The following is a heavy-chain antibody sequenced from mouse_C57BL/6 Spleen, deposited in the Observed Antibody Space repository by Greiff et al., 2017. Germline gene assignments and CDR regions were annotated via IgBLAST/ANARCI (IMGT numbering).Heavy chain of an antibody. CDR1: GYTFTSYW. Sequence: QVHVKQPGAELVMPGASVKLSCKASGYTFTSYWMHWVKQRPGQGLEWIGEIDPSDSYTNYNQKFKGKSTLTVDKSSSTAYMQLSSLTSEDSAVYYCARMITTRDYAMDYWGQGTSVTVSS. V-gene: IGHV1-69*01. D-gene: IGHD2-4*01. J-gene: IGHJ4*01. CDR3: ARMITTRDYAMDY. CDR2: IDPSDSYT.